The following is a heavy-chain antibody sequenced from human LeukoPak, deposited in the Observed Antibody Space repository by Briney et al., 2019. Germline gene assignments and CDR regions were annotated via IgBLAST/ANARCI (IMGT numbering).Heavy chain of an antibody. CDR1: GFTFGDYA. V-gene: IGHV3-30*04. D-gene: IGHD6-19*01. CDR3: AKDGRLAFDY. Sequence: PGGSLRLSCTASGFTFGDYAMSWFRQAPGKGLEWVAVISYDGSNKYYADSVKGRFTISRDNSKNTLYLQMNSLRAEDTAVYYCAKDGRLAFDYWGQGTLVTVSS. CDR2: ISYDGSNK. J-gene: IGHJ4*02.